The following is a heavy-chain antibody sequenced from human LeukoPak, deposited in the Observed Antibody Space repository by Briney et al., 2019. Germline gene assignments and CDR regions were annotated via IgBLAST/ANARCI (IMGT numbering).Heavy chain of an antibody. CDR2: ISSRSSYI. D-gene: IGHD6-13*01. V-gene: IGHV3-21*01. J-gene: IGHJ4*02. CDR3: ARDAGYSGSWFNFDY. CDR1: GYTFSSYT. Sequence: GGSLRLSCAASGYTFSSYTMNWVRQAPGKGLEWVSSISSRSSYIYYADSMKGRFTISRDNAKNSLYLQMNSLRAEDTAVYYCARDAGYSGSWFNFDYWGQGTLVTVSS.